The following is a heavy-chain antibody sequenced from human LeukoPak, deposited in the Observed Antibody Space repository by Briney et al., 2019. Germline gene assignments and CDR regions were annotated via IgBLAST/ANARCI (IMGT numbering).Heavy chain of an antibody. CDR2: MNPNSGNT. CDR1: GYTFTSYD. V-gene: IGHV1-8*01. CDR3: ARVPFSIFGVVSPHPHWFDP. D-gene: IGHD3-3*01. Sequence: ASVKVSCKASGYTFTSYDINWVRQATGQGLEWMGWMNPNSGNTGYAQKFQGRVTMTRNTSISTAYMELSSLRSEDTAVYYCARVPFSIFGVVSPHPHWFDPWGQGTLVTVSS. J-gene: IGHJ5*02.